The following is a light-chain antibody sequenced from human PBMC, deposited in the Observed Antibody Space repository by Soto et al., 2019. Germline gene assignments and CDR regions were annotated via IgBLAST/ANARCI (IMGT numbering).Light chain of an antibody. CDR2: GAS. V-gene: IGKV3-20*01. CDR3: QQYGSSPLT. CDR1: QSLSSSY. Sequence: VLTQSPGTLSLSPGERATLSCGASQSLSSSYLAWYQQKPGQAPRLLIYGASSRATGIPDRFSGSGSGTDFTLTISRLEPEDSAVYYCQQYGSSPLTFGRGTKVEIK. J-gene: IGKJ4*01.